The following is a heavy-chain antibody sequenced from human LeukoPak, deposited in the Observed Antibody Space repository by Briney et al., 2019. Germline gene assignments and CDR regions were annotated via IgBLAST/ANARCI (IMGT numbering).Heavy chain of an antibody. V-gene: IGHV4-39*07. CDR3: ARVVVAAAVALDY. CDR2: IYYSGST. CDR1: GGSISSSSYY. Sequence: SETPSLTCTVSGGSISSSSYYWGWIRQPPGKGLEWIGSIYYSGSTYYNPSLKSRVTISVDTSKNQFSLKLSSVTAADTAVYYCARVVVAAAVALDYWGQGTLVTVSS. J-gene: IGHJ4*02. D-gene: IGHD6-13*01.